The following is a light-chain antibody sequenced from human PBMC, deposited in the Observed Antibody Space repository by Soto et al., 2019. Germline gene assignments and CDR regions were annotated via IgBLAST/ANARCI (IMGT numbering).Light chain of an antibody. V-gene: IGKV1-33*01. Sequence: DIQMTQSPSSLSASVGDRVTITCQASADINRYLNWYQQKQGKAPRLLIYDISNLEVGVPSRFSGSGSGTDVTVTITRLQPEDVATYVCQQYGNVPLTFGGGPKVEIK. CDR3: QQYGNVPLT. CDR2: DIS. J-gene: IGKJ4*01. CDR1: ADINRY.